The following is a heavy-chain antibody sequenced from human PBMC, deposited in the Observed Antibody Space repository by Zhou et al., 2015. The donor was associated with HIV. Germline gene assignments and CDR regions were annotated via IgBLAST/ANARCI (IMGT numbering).Heavy chain of an antibody. D-gene: IGHD2-2*02. CDR1: GFTFRNYG. V-gene: IGHV3-33*01. J-gene: IGHJ6*02. CDR3: ARDGYTYYGMDV. CDR2: IWYDGSNK. Sequence: QVQLVESGGGVVQPGRSLRLSCLVSGFTFRNYGMHWVRQAPGKGLEWVAVIWYDGSNKYYADSLKGRFSISRDNSKNTLFLQMNSLRVEDTAVYYCARDGYTYYGMDVWGQGTTVTVSS.